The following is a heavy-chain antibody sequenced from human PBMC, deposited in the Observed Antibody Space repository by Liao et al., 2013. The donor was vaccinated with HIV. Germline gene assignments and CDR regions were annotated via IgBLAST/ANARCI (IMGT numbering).Heavy chain of an antibody. CDR2: TYYTGST. J-gene: IGHJ3*02. CDR3: AGGKRGYAFDI. D-gene: IGHD2/OR15-2a*01. CDR1: GASISRSSYY. Sequence: QVQLQESGPGLVKPSETLSLTCTVSGASISRSSYYWGWIRQPPGKGLEWIGSTYYTGSTYYNPSLKSRVTISVDTSKNQFSLKLSYVTAADTAVYYCAGGKRGYAFDIWGQGTMVTVSS. V-gene: IGHV4-39*07.